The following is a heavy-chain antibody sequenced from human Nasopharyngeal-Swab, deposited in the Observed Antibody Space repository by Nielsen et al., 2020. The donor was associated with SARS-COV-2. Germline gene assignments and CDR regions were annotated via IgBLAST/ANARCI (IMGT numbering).Heavy chain of an antibody. J-gene: IGHJ4*02. V-gene: IGHV3-23*03. CDR2: IYSGGSST. Sequence: GSLRLSCAASGFTFSSYAMSWVRQAPGKGLEWVSVIYSGGSSTYYADSVKGRFTISRDNSKNTLYLQMNSLRAEDTAVYYCALNPGGFGTHGYWGQGTLVTVSS. CDR1: GFTFSSYA. CDR3: ALNPGGFGTHGY. D-gene: IGHD3-10*01.